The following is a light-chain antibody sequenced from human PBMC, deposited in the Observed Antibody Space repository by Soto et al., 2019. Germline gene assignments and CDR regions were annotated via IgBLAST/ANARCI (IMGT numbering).Light chain of an antibody. V-gene: IGLV2-14*03. CDR1: SSDVGGYNY. CDR2: DLS. J-gene: IGLJ1*01. Sequence: QSALTQPASVSGSPGQSISISCTGTSSDVGGYNYVSWYQQHPGKGPKVMIYDLSNRPSGISDRFSGSKSGNTASLTISGLQAEDAADYYCSSYTSSSPPFVFGTGTKLTVL. CDR3: SSYTSSSPPFV.